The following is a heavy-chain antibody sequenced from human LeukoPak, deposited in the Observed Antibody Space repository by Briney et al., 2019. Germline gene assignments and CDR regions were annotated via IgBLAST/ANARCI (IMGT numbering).Heavy chain of an antibody. CDR3: ARVSYSRRIGYMDV. V-gene: IGHV4-38-2*02. D-gene: IGHD6-13*01. Sequence: SETLSLTCTVSGGSISSGYYWGWIRQPPGKGLEWIGSIYHSGRTFYNPSLKSRVTISVDTSKNQFSLKLTSVTAADTAVYYCARVSYSRRIGYMDVWGKGTTVTISS. CDR1: GGSISSGYY. CDR2: IYHSGRT. J-gene: IGHJ6*03.